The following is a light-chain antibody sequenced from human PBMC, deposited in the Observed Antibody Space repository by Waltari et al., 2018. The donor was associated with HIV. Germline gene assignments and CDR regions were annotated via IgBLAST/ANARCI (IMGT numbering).Light chain of an antibody. V-gene: IGLV2-14*03. J-gene: IGLJ2*01. CDR3: SSYTSRSVL. Sequence: QSALTQPASVSGSPGQSITISCTGTSSDVGGYNYVSWYQHHPGKAPKLMIYAVSNRPSGVSNRFSGAKSGNTASLTISGLQAEDEADYYCSSYTSRSVLVGGGTKLTVL. CDR1: SSDVGGYNY. CDR2: AVS.